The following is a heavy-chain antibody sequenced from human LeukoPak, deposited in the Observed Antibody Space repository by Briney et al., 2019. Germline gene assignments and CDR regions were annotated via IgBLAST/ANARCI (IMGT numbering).Heavy chain of an antibody. CDR1: GYSFSSYW. CDR2: VYPGDSDT. J-gene: IGHJ4*02. CDR3: ARSGDHYYFDY. Sequence: GESLKISCQGSGYSFSSYWIGWVRQMPGKGLEWMGIVYPGDSDTRYSPSFQGQVTISADKSISTAYLQWSSLKASDTAMYYCARSGDHYYFDYWGQGTLVTVSS. V-gene: IGHV5-51*01. D-gene: IGHD4-17*01.